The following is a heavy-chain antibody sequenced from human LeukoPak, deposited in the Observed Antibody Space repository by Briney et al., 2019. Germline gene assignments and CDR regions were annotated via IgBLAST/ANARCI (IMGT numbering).Heavy chain of an antibody. CDR3: ARYYGSGSPPFDY. Sequence: GGSLRLSCAASGFTFNTYAMNWVRQAPGKGLEWVSSISDSSSYIYYADSVKGRFTISRDNAKNSLYLQMNSLRAEDTAVYYCARYYGSGSPPFDYWSQGTLVTVSS. D-gene: IGHD3-10*01. CDR1: GFTFNTYA. J-gene: IGHJ4*02. CDR2: ISDSSSYI. V-gene: IGHV3-21*01.